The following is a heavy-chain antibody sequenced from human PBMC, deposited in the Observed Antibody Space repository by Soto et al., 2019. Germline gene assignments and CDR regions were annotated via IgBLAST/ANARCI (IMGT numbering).Heavy chain of an antibody. CDR2: MSPGGDEK. V-gene: IGHV3-30-3*01. D-gene: IGHD1-20*01. J-gene: IGHJ4*02. CDR3: ALDNIPGHPDYFDY. Sequence: QVQLLESGGDVVQPGTSLRLSCAASGFTFSTNVLHWVRQAPGKGLQWVAVMSPGGDEKYYKDSVKGRFTISRDNSKNTLYLEMNSLTSDNTGVYYCALDNIPGHPDYFDYWGQGTLVTVSS. CDR1: GFTFSTNV.